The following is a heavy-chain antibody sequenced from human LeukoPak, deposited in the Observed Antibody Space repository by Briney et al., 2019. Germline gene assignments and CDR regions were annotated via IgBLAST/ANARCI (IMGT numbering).Heavy chain of an antibody. CDR1: GGSISSSSYF. J-gene: IGHJ5*02. Sequence: PSETLSLTCTVSGGSISSSSYFWGWIRQSPGRGLEWIASIHYNGNTYYNPSLKSRVTISIDTFKNQFSLKLSSVTVADTAVHYCARPLASTTIYTWFDPWGQGSLVTVSS. CDR2: IHYNGNT. D-gene: IGHD2-2*01. V-gene: IGHV4-39*01. CDR3: ARPLASTTIYTWFDP.